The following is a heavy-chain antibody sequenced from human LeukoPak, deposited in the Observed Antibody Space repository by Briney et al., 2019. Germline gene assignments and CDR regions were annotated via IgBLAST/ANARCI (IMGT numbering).Heavy chain of an antibody. Sequence: GGSLRLSCAASGFIFSSYWMSWVRQAPGKGLEWVANIKQDGSEKYYVDSVKGRFTISRDNAKNSLYLQMNSLRAEDTALYHCAREGYYYDSSGHGSFDIWGQGTMVTVSS. CDR3: AREGYYYDSSGHGSFDI. D-gene: IGHD3-22*01. J-gene: IGHJ3*02. CDR2: IKQDGSEK. V-gene: IGHV3-7*03. CDR1: GFIFSSYW.